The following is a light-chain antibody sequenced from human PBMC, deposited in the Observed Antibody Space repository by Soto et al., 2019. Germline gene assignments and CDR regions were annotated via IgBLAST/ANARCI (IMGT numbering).Light chain of an antibody. V-gene: IGKV2-28*01. CDR3: MQALQTPLT. CDR2: SGS. J-gene: IGKJ4*01. Sequence: DIVMTQSPLSLPVTPGAPASISCRSSQSLLHSNGYNYLDWYLQKPGQSPQLLIYSGSNRASEVPDRFSGSGSGTEFTLKISRVEAEDGAVYYCMQALQTPLTFGGGTKVELK. CDR1: QSLLHSNGYNY.